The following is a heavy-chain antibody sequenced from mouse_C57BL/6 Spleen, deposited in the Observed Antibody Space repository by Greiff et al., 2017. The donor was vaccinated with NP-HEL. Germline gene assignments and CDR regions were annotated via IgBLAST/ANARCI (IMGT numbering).Heavy chain of an antibody. CDR1: GYTFTDYE. CDR3: TRQLRRYVDY. CDR2: IDPETGGT. Sequence: VQLQQSGAELVRPGASVTLSCKASGYTFTDYEMHWVKQTPVHGLEWIGAIDPETGGTAYNQKFKGKAILTADKSSSTAYMELRSLTSEDSAVYYGTRQLRRYVDYWGQGTTLTVSS. D-gene: IGHD3-2*02. J-gene: IGHJ2*01. V-gene: IGHV1-15*01.